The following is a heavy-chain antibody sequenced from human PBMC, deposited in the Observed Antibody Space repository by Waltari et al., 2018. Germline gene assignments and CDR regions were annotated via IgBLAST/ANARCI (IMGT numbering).Heavy chain of an antibody. CDR3: AGSETGVQGIYFDY. V-gene: IGHV4-39*07. CDR2: IYYSGST. J-gene: IGHJ4*02. D-gene: IGHD3-10*01. Sequence: QLQLQESGPGLVKPSETLSLTCTVSGGSISSSSYYWGWIRQPPGKGLEWIGSIYYSGSTYYNPSLKSRVTISVDTSKNQFSLKLSSVTAADTAVYYCAGSETGVQGIYFDYWGQGTLVTVSS. CDR1: GGSISSSSYY.